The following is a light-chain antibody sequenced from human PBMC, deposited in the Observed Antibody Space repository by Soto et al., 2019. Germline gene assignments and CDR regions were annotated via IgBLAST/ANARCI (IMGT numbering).Light chain of an antibody. CDR3: SSYTSSITLV. J-gene: IGLJ2*01. CDR1: SSDVGGYNY. V-gene: IGLV2-14*01. Sequence: QSALTQPASVSGSPGQSITISCTGTSSDVGGYNYVSWYQQHPGKAPKVMIYEVSNRPSGVSNRFSGSKSGNTASLTISGLQAEDEADYYCSSYTSSITLVFGGWTKLTVL. CDR2: EVS.